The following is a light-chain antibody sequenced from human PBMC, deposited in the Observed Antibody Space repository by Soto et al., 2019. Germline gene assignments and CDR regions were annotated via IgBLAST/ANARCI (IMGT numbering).Light chain of an antibody. CDR1: QSISRT. J-gene: IGKJ4*01. V-gene: IGKV3-15*01. CDR2: GAS. CDR3: QPYNDLPLT. Sequence: EIVLTQSVVTLSLSPGERATLSCRASQSISRTLAWYQQRPGQAPRLLTSGASSRATRVPARFSGSGSGTEFTLTISSLQSEDFAVYYCQPYNDLPLTFGGGTKVDNK.